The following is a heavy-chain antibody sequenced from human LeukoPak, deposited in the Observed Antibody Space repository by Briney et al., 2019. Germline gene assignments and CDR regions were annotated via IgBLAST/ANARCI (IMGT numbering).Heavy chain of an antibody. CDR3: ARSSIPPLLMTYMDV. D-gene: IGHD2-8*01. CDR2: ISAYIGDT. J-gene: IGHJ6*03. Sequence: ASVKVSCKASGYTFTSYGISWVRQAPGQGLEWMGWISAYIGDTNYAQKLQGRVTMTTDTSTSTAYMELRSLRSDDTAVYYCARSSIPPLLMTYMDVWGKGTTVTISS. CDR1: GYTFTSYG. V-gene: IGHV1-18*01.